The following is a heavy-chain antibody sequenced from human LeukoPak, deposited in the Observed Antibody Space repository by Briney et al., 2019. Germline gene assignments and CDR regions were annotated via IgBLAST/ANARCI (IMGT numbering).Heavy chain of an antibody. J-gene: IGHJ5*02. CDR1: GFTFSNYW. CDR3: VRSMSGRNDL. CDR2: INVEGSRT. D-gene: IGHD6-25*01. V-gene: IGHV3-74*01. Sequence: PGGSLGLSCVGSGFTFSNYWVHWVRQVPGEGLVWVSRINVEGSRTDYADSVRGRFTISRDNVKNTLYLQMNSLTAEDTAVYYCVRSMSGRNDLWGQGTLVTVSS.